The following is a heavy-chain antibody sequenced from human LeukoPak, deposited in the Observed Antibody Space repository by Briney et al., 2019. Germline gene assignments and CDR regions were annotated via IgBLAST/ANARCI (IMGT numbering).Heavy chain of an antibody. CDR2: ISSSSSYI. D-gene: IGHD2-15*01. J-gene: IGHJ4*02. Sequence: GGSLRLSCAASGFTFSSYSMNWVRQAPGKGLEWVSSISSSSSYIYYADSAKGRFTISRDNAKNSLYLQMNSLRAEDTAVYYCARDPGSYCSGGSCYRTDYWGQGTLVTVSS. CDR1: GFTFSSYS. V-gene: IGHV3-21*01. CDR3: ARDPGSYCSGGSCYRTDY.